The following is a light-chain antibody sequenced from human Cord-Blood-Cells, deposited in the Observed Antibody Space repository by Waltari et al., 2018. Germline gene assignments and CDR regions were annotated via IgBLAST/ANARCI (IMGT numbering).Light chain of an antibody. CDR3: SSYTSSSSYV. CDR2: EVS. V-gene: IGLV2-14*01. Sequence: QSALTQPASVSGSPGQSSPISCPGTSSDVGGYHYVSWYQQHPGKAPKLMIYEVSNRPSGVSNRFSGSKSGNTASLTISGLQAEDEADYYCSSYTSSSSYVFGTGTKVTVL. J-gene: IGLJ1*01. CDR1: SSDVGGYHY.